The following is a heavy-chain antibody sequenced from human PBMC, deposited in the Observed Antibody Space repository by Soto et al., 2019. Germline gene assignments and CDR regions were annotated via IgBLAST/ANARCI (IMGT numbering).Heavy chain of an antibody. Sequence: SLRLSCAASGFSFSSHGMHWVRQAPGKGLEWVAHLWAGGNIRYYAYSVKGRFTISSDHSKNTLYLQMDSLGAEDTAVYYCARDAQHLANYGMDVWGQGTTVTVSS. CDR2: LWAGGNIR. J-gene: IGHJ6*02. V-gene: IGHV3-33*01. CDR1: GFSFSSHG. CDR3: ARDAQHLANYGMDV. D-gene: IGHD3-3*02.